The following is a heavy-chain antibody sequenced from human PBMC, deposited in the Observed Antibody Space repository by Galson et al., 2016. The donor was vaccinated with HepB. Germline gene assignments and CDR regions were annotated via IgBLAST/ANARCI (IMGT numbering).Heavy chain of an antibody. Sequence: SLRLSCAGSGFTFRNYGMHWVRQAPGKGLEWVAVISYDESIKYYADPGKGRFTISRDNSKNTLYLQMSSLRAEDTAVYYCATNGDGYNYFPYWGQGTLVTVSS. CDR1: GFTFRNYG. D-gene: IGHD5-24*01. CDR2: ISYDESIK. CDR3: ATNGDGYNYFPY. J-gene: IGHJ4*02. V-gene: IGHV3-30*03.